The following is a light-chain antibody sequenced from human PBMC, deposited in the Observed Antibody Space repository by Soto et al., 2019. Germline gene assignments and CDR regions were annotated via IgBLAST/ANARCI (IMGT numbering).Light chain of an antibody. Sequence: DIQMTQYPSSLSASVGDRVTITCRARQNINSYLNWYQQKPGKAPKLLIYAASSLQSGVPSRFSGSGSGTDFTLTVSSLQPEDFATYYCHQSYDIPTFGQGTRLEI. V-gene: IGKV1-39*01. J-gene: IGKJ5*01. CDR2: AAS. CDR3: HQSYDIPT. CDR1: QNINSY.